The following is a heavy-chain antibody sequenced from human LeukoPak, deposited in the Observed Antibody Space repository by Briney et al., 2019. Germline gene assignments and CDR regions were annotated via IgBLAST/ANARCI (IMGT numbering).Heavy chain of an antibody. Sequence: GGSLRLSCAASGFTFSSYAMHWVRQAPGKGLEWVAVISYDGSNKYYADSVKGRFTISRDNSKNTLYLQMNSLRAEDTAVYYCARGKGGDGYNSAFDIWGQGTVVTVSS. CDR1: GFTFSSYA. CDR2: ISYDGSNK. CDR3: ARGKGGDGYNSAFDI. J-gene: IGHJ3*02. D-gene: IGHD5-12*01. V-gene: IGHV3-30-3*01.